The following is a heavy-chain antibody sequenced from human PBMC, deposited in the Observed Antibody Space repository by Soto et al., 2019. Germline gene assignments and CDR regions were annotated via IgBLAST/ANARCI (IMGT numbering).Heavy chain of an antibody. CDR2: RYYSGSI. CDR1: GGSISSGNYY. CDR3: ARGGLGYCATTSCYGFDH. Sequence: QLQLQESGPGLVKPSETLSLTCTVSGGSISSGNYYWDWIRQPPGEGLEWIGSRYYSGSIYYNPSLKSRVTIAVDTAKTPFSLKLSSVTAADTAVYYCARGGLGYCATTSCYGFDHWGQGTLVTVSS. D-gene: IGHD2-2*01. J-gene: IGHJ4*02. V-gene: IGHV4-39*01.